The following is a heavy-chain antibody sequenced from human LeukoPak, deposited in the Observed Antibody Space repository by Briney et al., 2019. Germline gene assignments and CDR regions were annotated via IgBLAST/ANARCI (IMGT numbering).Heavy chain of an antibody. V-gene: IGHV4-4*07. CDR2: IYTSGST. J-gene: IGHJ4*02. CDR1: GGSISSYY. CDR3: ARVGRWELKFDY. Sequence: SETLSLTCTVSGGSISSYYWSWIRQPAGKGLEWIGRIYTSGSTNYNPSLKSRVTISVDTSKNQFSLKLSSVTAADTAVYYCARVGRWELKFDYWGQGTLVTVSS. D-gene: IGHD1-26*01.